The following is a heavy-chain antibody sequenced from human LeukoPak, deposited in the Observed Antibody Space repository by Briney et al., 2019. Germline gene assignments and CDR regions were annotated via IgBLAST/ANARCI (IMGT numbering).Heavy chain of an antibody. CDR2: MNPNSGNT. J-gene: IGHJ4*02. CDR1: GYTFTSYD. D-gene: IGHD2/OR15-2a*01. Sequence: ASVKVSCKASGYTFTSYDINWVRQATGQGLEWMGGMNPNSGNTGYAQKFQGRVTMTRDTSISTAYMELSSLRSEDTAVYYCARVSGDYSMPFDYWGQGTLVTVSS. V-gene: IGHV1-8*01. CDR3: ARVSGDYSMPFDY.